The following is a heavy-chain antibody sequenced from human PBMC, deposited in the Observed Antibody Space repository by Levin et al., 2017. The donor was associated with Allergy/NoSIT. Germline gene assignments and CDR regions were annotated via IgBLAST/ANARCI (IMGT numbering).Heavy chain of an antibody. CDR3: AKDDSGYDSWGGPFDY. CDR2: ISDSGGYT. J-gene: IGHJ4*02. D-gene: IGHD5-12*01. Sequence: PGGSLRLSCAASGFTFSSYAMSWVRQAPGKGLEWVSAISDSGGYTYHADSVKGRFTISRDNSKNTLYLQMNSLRAEDTAVYYCAKDDSGYDSWGGPFDYWGQGTLVTVSS. V-gene: IGHV3-23*01. CDR1: GFTFSSYA.